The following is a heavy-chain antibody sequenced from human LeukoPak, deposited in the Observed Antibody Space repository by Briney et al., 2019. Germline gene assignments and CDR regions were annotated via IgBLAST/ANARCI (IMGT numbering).Heavy chain of an antibody. J-gene: IGHJ4*02. CDR3: TKGALRLAYFDF. Sequence: GGSLRLSCAASGFTFSAHTMYWVRQAPGKGLEWAAFIQSEGTTTEYADSVKGRFTISRDNSKNTISLQMNNVRAEDTAVYYCTKGALRLAYFDFWGQGTLVTVSS. CDR1: GFTFSAHT. CDR2: IQSEGTTT. V-gene: IGHV3-30*02.